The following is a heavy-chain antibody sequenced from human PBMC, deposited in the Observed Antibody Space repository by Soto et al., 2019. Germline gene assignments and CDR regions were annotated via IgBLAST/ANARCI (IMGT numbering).Heavy chain of an antibody. Sequence: QLQLQESGSGLVKPSQTLSLTCAVSGGSISSGGYSWSWIRQPPGKGLEWIGYIYHSGSTYYNPSLKSRVTRSVDRCNNQVSLKLSSVTAADTAVYYCARGMTTVTTLDYWGQGTLVTVSS. D-gene: IGHD4-4*01. V-gene: IGHV4-30-2*01. J-gene: IGHJ4*02. CDR3: ARGMTTVTTLDY. CDR2: IYHSGST. CDR1: GGSISSGGYS.